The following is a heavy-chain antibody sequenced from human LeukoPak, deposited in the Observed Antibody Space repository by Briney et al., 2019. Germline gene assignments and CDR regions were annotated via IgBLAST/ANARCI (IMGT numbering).Heavy chain of an antibody. CDR2: IWYDGSNK. CDR3: ARDRVVVIEYYFDY. Sequence: GRSLRLSCAASGFTFSSYGMHWVRQAPGKGLEWVAVIWYDGSNKYYADSVKGRFTISRDNSKNTLYLQMNSLRAEDTAVYYCARDRVVVIEYYFDYWGQGTLVTVSS. V-gene: IGHV3-33*01. D-gene: IGHD3-22*01. CDR1: GFTFSSYG. J-gene: IGHJ4*02.